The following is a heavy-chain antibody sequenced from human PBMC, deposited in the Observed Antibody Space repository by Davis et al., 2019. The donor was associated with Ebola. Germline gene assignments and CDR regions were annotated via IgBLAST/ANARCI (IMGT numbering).Heavy chain of an antibody. J-gene: IGHJ2*01. D-gene: IGHD6-19*01. CDR1: GGSISSYY. CDR2: IYYSGSP. V-gene: IGHV4-59*08. Sequence: PSETLSLTCTVSGGSISSYYWSWIRQPPGKGLEWIGYIYYSGSPNYNPSLKSRVTISVDTSKNQFSLKLSSVTAADTAVYYCARLQGWLVHWYFDLWGRGTLVTVSS. CDR3: ARLQGWLVHWYFDL.